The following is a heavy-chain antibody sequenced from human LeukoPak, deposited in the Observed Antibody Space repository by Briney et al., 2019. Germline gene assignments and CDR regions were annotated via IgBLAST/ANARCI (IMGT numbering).Heavy chain of an antibody. CDR1: GFTFSSYW. V-gene: IGHV3-7*04. CDR2: INHNGNVN. Sequence: HSGGSLRLSCAASGFTFSSYWMNWARQAPGKGLEWVASINHNGNVNYYVDSMKGRFTISRDNAKNSLYLQMSNLRAEDTAVYFCARGGGLDVWGQGATVTVSS. CDR3: ARGGGLDV. J-gene: IGHJ6*02.